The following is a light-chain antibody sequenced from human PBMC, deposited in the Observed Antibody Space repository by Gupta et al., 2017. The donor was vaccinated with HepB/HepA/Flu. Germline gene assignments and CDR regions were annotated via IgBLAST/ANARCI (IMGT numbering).Light chain of an antibody. CDR3: QQRDSSLWT. Sequence: DIQMTQSPSSLSASVGDRVTITCRASQSISSYLHWYQQKPGKAPKLLIYAASSLQSGVPSRFSGSGSGTDFTLTISSLQPEDFATYYCQQRDSSLWTFGQGTKVEIK. CDR1: QSISSY. J-gene: IGKJ1*01. CDR2: AAS. V-gene: IGKV1-39*01.